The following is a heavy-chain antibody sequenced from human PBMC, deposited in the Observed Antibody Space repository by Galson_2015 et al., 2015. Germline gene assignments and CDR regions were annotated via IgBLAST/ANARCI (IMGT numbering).Heavy chain of an antibody. CDR2: IIPIFGTA. Sequence: SVKVSCKASGGTFSSYAISWVRQAPGQGLEWMGGIIPIFGTASYAQKFQGRVTITADESTSTAYMELGSLRSEDTAVYYCASPLTLMVYAQSRDYYGMDVWGQGTTVTVSS. CDR1: GGTFSSYA. D-gene: IGHD2-8*01. CDR3: ASPLTLMVYAQSRDYYGMDV. V-gene: IGHV1-69*13. J-gene: IGHJ6*02.